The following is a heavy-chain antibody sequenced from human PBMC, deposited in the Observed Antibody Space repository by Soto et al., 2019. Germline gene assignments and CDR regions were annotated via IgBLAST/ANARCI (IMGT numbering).Heavy chain of an antibody. CDR2: IKQDGGEK. J-gene: IGHJ4*02. CDR3: TRISRSEVGDF. V-gene: IGHV3-7*01. CDR1: GFTSTGSW. D-gene: IGHD2-2*01. Sequence: GGSLRLSCAASGFTSTGSWMNWVRQAPGKGLEWVANIKQDGGEKYYVDSVKGRFTISRDNAKNSLYLQMNSLRAEDTAIYYCTRISRSEVGDFWGQGTLVTVSS.